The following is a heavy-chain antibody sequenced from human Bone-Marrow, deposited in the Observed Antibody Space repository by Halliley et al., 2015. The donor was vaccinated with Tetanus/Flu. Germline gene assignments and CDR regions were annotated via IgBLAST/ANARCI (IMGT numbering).Heavy chain of an antibody. CDR3: VRGDRFYDSSGYPTYYFHY. CDR2: INGDGTRT. CDR1: GLTFSGYW. J-gene: IGHJ4*02. Sequence: SLRLSCAASGLTFSGYWIYWVRQTPGKGLVWVSRINGDGTRTSHADTVKGRFTISRDNDKNTVYLQLSSLRAEDTAVYYCVRGDRFYDSSGYPTYYFHYWGQGTLFTVSS. D-gene: IGHD3-22*01. V-gene: IGHV3-74*01.